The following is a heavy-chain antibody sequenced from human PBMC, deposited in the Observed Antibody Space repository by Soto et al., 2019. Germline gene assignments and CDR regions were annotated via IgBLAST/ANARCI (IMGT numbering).Heavy chain of an antibody. CDR1: GFTFSSYA. Sequence: EVQLLESGGGLVQPGGSLRLSCAASGFTFSSYAMSWVRQAPGKGLEWVSDISGSGGSTYYADSVKGRFTISRDNSKNTLYLQMNSLRAADTAVYYCAKDLIAAHPNRGWFDPWGQGTLVTVSS. CDR2: ISGSGGST. CDR3: AKDLIAAHPNRGWFDP. V-gene: IGHV3-23*01. D-gene: IGHD6-13*01. J-gene: IGHJ5*02.